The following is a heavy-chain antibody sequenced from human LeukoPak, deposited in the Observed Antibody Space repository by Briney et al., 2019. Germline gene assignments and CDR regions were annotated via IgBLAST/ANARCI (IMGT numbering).Heavy chain of an antibody. D-gene: IGHD2-8*01. CDR3: ARDNNADY. CDR1: GFIFSNYW. V-gene: IGHV3-7*01. Sequence: GGSLRLSCAASGFIFSNYWMSWVRQAPGKGLEWVASIKRDGSEKRYVDSVKGRFTISRDNAENSLFLQMNSLRADGAAVYYCARDNNADYWGQGTLVTVSS. CDR2: IKRDGSEK. J-gene: IGHJ4*01.